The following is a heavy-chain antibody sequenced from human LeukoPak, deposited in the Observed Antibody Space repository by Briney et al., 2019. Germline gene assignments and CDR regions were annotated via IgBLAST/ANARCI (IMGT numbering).Heavy chain of an antibody. D-gene: IGHD3-22*01. CDR3: ARGPDSSGYHFDY. J-gene: IGHJ4*02. CDR1: GGSVSSGSYY. Sequence: PSETLSLTCTVSGGSVSSGSYYWSWIRQPPGKGLEWIGYIYYSGSTNYNPSLKSRVTILVDTSKNQVSLKLSSVTAADTAVYYCARGPDSSGYHFDYWGQGTPVTVSS. V-gene: IGHV4-61*01. CDR2: IYYSGST.